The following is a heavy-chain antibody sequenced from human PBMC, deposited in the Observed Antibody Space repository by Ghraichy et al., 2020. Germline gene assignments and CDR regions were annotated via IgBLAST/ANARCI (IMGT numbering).Heavy chain of an antibody. CDR2: IKGDGSST. Sequence: GGSLRLSCVASGFSIKNYWVHWVRQAPGKGLVCVSRIKGDGSSTYADSVKGRFTISRDDAKNTVYLQMNSLRDEDTAVYYCARDRYYGMDLWGQGTTVTVS. CDR1: GFSIKNYW. V-gene: IGHV3-74*01. J-gene: IGHJ6*02. CDR3: ARDRYYGMDL.